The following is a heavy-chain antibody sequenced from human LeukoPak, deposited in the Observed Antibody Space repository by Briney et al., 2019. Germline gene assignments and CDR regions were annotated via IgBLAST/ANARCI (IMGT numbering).Heavy chain of an antibody. Sequence: GGSLRVSCAASGFTFSSYAMSWVRQAPGKGLEWGSAISGSGGSTYYADSVKGRFTISRDNSKNTLYLQMNSLRAEDTAVYYCAKEITMVRGVRGYYGMDVWGQGTTVTVSS. CDR3: AKEITMVRGVRGYYGMDV. J-gene: IGHJ6*02. D-gene: IGHD3-10*01. V-gene: IGHV3-23*01. CDR1: GFTFSSYA. CDR2: ISGSGGST.